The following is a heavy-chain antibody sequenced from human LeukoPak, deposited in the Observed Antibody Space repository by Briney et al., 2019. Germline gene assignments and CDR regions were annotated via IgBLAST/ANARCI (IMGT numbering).Heavy chain of an antibody. Sequence: GGSLRLSCAASGFTFSSYATSWVRQAPGKGLEWVSAISGSGGSTYYADSVKGRFTISRDNSKNTLYLQMNSLRAEDTAVYYCAKSRTVTTLPDYWGQGTLVTVSS. CDR1: GFTFSSYA. J-gene: IGHJ4*02. D-gene: IGHD4-17*01. V-gene: IGHV3-23*01. CDR3: AKSRTVTTLPDY. CDR2: ISGSGGST.